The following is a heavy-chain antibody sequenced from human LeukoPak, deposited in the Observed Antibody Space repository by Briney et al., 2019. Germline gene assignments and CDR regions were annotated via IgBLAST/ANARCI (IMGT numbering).Heavy chain of an antibody. Sequence: GGSLRLSCAASGFSFSSYAMHWVRQSPGKGLEWVAFIRYDGSYKYYADSVKGRFTISRDNSKNTLYLQMNSLRAEDMALYYCAKGGGGRLIYYYYMDVWGKGTTVTVSS. CDR2: IRYDGSYK. CDR3: AKGGGGRLIYYYYMDV. J-gene: IGHJ6*03. V-gene: IGHV3-30*02. CDR1: GFSFSSYA. D-gene: IGHD3-16*01.